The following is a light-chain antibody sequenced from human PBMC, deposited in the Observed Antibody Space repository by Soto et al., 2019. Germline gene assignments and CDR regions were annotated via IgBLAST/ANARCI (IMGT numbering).Light chain of an antibody. CDR3: QQYNNWPLT. CDR2: GAF. J-gene: IGKJ4*01. V-gene: IGKV3-15*01. Sequence: ETAMTQSPATLSVSPGDRATLSCRASQSVSSNLAWFRQEPGQAPRLLIYGAFTRATGIPARFSGGGSGTEFTLTISSLQSEDFAVYYCQQYNNWPLTFGGGTKVEIK. CDR1: QSVSSN.